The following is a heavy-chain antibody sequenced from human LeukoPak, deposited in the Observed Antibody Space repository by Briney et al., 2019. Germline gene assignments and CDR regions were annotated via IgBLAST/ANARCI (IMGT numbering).Heavy chain of an antibody. CDR1: GFTFSSYA. J-gene: IGHJ3*02. CDR3: AKDGGYDYVWGSFLGAFDI. D-gene: IGHD3-16*01. V-gene: IGHV3-23*01. CDR2: ISGSGGST. Sequence: GGSLRLSCAASGFTFSSYAMSWVRQAPGKGLEWVSAISGSGGSTYYADSVKGRFTISRDNSKNTLYLQMNSLRAEDTAVYYRAKDGGYDYVWGSFLGAFDIWGQGTMVTVSS.